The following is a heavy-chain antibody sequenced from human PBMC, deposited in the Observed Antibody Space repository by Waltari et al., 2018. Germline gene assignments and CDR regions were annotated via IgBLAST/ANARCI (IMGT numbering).Heavy chain of an antibody. Sequence: EVQLVESGGDLVQPVGSLRLSCAASGFTFSTYDMNWVRQAPGKGLEWVSYISSSGNTIYYAESVKGRFTISRDNAKNSLYLQMNSLRAEDTAVYYCAREPIAVPGHVFDYWGQGTLVTVSS. CDR2: ISSSGNTI. D-gene: IGHD6-19*01. CDR3: AREPIAVPGHVFDY. J-gene: IGHJ4*02. CDR1: GFTFSTYD. V-gene: IGHV3-48*03.